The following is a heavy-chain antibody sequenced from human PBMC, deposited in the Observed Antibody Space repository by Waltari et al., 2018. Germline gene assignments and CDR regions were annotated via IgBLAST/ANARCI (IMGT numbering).Heavy chain of an antibody. CDR1: GGSISSGSYY. D-gene: IGHD6-19*01. CDR3: ARVGIAVADPFDY. J-gene: IGHJ4*02. Sequence: QVQLQESGPGLVKPSQTLSLTCTVYGGSISSGSYYWSWIRQPAGKGLGWIGLIYTSGSTNYNPSLKSRVTISVDTSKNQFSLKLSSVTAADTAVYYCARVGIAVADPFDYWGQGTLVTVSS. V-gene: IGHV4-61*02. CDR2: IYTSGST.